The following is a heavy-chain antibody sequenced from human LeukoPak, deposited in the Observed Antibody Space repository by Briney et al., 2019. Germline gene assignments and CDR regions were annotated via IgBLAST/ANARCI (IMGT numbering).Heavy chain of an antibody. CDR2: ISGSGGST. CDR3: AKIGYYDFWSGYSS. D-gene: IGHD3-3*01. CDR1: GFTFSSYA. V-gene: IGHV3-23*01. J-gene: IGHJ5*02. Sequence: PGGSLRLSCAASGFTFSSYAMSWVRQAPGKGLEWVSAISGSGGSTYYADSVKGRFTIPRDNSKNTLYLQMNSLRAEDTAVYYCAKIGYYDFWSGYSSWGQGTLVTVSS.